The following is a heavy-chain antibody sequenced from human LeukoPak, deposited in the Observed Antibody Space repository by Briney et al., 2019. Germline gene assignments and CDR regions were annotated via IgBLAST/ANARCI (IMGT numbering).Heavy chain of an antibody. J-gene: IGHJ4*02. CDR1: GFTFSSYS. D-gene: IGHD2-2*01. V-gene: IGHV3-48*04. CDR2: ISSSSSTI. CDR3: AKGGTRGCSSTSCYALFDY. Sequence: GGSLRLSCAASGFTFSSYSMNWVRQAPGKGLEWVSYISSSSSTIYYADSVKGRFTISRDNAKNSLYLQMNSLRAEDMALYYCAKGGTRGCSSTSCYALFDYWGQGTLVTVSS.